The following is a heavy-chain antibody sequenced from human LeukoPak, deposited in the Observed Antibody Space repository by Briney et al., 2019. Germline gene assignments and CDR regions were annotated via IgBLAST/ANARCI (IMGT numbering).Heavy chain of an antibody. CDR3: ARADEPDYGEQPPPPFDP. J-gene: IGHJ5*02. CDR2: IYYSGST. D-gene: IGHD4-17*01. Sequence: PSETLSLTCTVSGGSISSYYWSWIRQPPGKGLEWIGYIYYSGSTNYNPSLKSRVTISVDTSKNQFSLKLSSVTAADTAVYYCARADEPDYGEQPPPPFDPWGQGTLVTVSS. CDR1: GGSISSYY. V-gene: IGHV4-59*08.